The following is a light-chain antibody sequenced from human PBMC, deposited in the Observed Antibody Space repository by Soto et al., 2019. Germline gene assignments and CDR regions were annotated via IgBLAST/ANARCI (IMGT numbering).Light chain of an antibody. CDR1: ESLSTF. CDR2: GAS. V-gene: IGKV3-15*01. Sequence: EIVMTQSPATLSVSPGERVTLSCRASESLSTFLAWYQQKPGQAPRLLIYGASTKATGIPTRFSGSGSATDFTLTISSLQSEDFAVYYCQSYNDGTFTFGQGTKVDIK. J-gene: IGKJ2*01. CDR3: QSYNDGTFT.